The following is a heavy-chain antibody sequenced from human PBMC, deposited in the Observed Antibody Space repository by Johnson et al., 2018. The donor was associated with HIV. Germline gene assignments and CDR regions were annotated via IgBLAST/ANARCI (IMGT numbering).Heavy chain of an antibody. V-gene: IGHV3-30*02. J-gene: IGHJ3*02. CDR2: IRFDASDS. D-gene: IGHD3-10*01. CDR3: GYGSGSYFGTHDAFDI. Sequence: QVQLVESGGGVVQPGGSLRLSCAASGFPFSTYGMHWVRQAPGKGLEWVAFIRFDASDSYYSASVEGRFTISRDNSKNTLYLQMNSLRAEDTAVYYCGYGSGSYFGTHDAFDIWGQGTMVTVSS. CDR1: GFPFSTYG.